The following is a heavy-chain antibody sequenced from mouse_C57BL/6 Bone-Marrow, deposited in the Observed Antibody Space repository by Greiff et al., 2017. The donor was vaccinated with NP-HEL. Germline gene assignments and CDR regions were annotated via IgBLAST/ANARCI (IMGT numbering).Heavy chain of an antibody. J-gene: IGHJ2*01. CDR1: GFTFSSYA. D-gene: IGHD2-3*01. Sequence: EVMLVESGEGLVKPGGSLKLSCAASGFTFSSYAMSWVRQTPEKRLEWVAYISSGGDYIYYADTVKGRFTFSRDNARNTLYLQMSSLKSEDTAMYYCTREGVYDGYFLHYFDDWGQGTTLTVSS. CDR2: ISSGGDYI. V-gene: IGHV5-9-1*02. CDR3: TREGVYDGYFLHYFDD.